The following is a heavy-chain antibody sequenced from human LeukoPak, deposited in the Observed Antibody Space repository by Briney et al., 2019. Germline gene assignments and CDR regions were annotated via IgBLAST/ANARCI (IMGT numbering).Heavy chain of an antibody. D-gene: IGHD3-9*01. Sequence: SETLSLTCAVYGGSFSGYYWSWIRQPPGKGLEWIGEINHSGSTNYNPSLKSRVTISVDTSKNQFSLKLSSVTAADTAVYYCARAHYDILTGYWSYYYMDVWGKGTTVTISS. CDR3: ARAHYDILTGYWSYYYMDV. V-gene: IGHV4-34*01. J-gene: IGHJ6*03. CDR1: GGSFSGYY. CDR2: INHSGST.